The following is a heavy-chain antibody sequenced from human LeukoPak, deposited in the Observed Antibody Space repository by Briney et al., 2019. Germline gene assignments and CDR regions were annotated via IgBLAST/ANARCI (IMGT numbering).Heavy chain of an antibody. CDR2: INHSGST. J-gene: IGHJ4*02. CDR1: GGSFSGYY. V-gene: IGHV4-34*01. D-gene: IGHD2-21*01. Sequence: RPSETLSLTCAVYGGSFSGYYWSWIRQPPGKGLEWIGEINHSGSTNYNPSLKSRVTISVDTSKNQFSLKLSSVTAADTAVYYCARRGFGDPFDYWGQGTLVTVSS. CDR3: ARRGFGDPFDY.